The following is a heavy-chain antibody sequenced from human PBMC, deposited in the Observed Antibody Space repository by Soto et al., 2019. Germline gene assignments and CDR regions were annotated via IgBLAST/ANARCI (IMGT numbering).Heavy chain of an antibody. J-gene: IGHJ6*02. CDR3: VGSAALYGMDV. CDR1: GFTFSSYG. CDR2: IWYDGSNK. Sequence: LRLSCAASGFTFSSYGMHWVRQAPGKGLEWVAVIWYDGSNKYYADSVKGRFTISRDNSKNTLYLQMNSLRAEDTAVYYCVGSAALYGMDVWGQGTTVTVSS. D-gene: IGHD2-2*01. V-gene: IGHV3-33*01.